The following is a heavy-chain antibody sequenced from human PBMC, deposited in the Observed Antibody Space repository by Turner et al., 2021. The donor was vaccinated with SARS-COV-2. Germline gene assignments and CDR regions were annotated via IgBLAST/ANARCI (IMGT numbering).Heavy chain of an antibody. CDR1: GFTLSSYT. Sequence: EVQLVESGGGLVKPGGSLRLSCAASGFTLSSYTMYWVRQAPGKGLVWVSSISSSSSYIYYADSVKGRFTISRDNAKNSLYLQMNSLRAEDTAVYYCARGTYYYDSSVYSGTNWFDPWGQGTLVTVSS. J-gene: IGHJ5*02. CDR2: ISSSSSYI. V-gene: IGHV3-21*01. D-gene: IGHD3-22*01. CDR3: ARGTYYYDSSVYSGTNWFDP.